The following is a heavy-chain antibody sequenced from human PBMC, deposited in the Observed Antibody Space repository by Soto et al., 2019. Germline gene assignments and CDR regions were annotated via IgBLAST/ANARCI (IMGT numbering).Heavy chain of an antibody. CDR2: ISYDGSNK. CDR1: GFTFSSYG. Sequence: GGSLRLSCAASGFTFSSYGMHWIRQAPGKGLEWVAVISYDGSNKYYADSVKGRFTISRDNSKNTLYLQMGSLRAEDMAVYYCATRTAGSDDYWGQGTLVTVSS. D-gene: IGHD6-13*01. CDR3: ATRTAGSDDY. V-gene: IGHV3-30*03. J-gene: IGHJ4*02.